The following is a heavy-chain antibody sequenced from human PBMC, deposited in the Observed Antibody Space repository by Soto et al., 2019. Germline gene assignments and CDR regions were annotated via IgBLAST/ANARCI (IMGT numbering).Heavy chain of an antibody. D-gene: IGHD5-18*01. Sequence: PGGSLRLSCAASGFTFSSYAMSWVRQAPGKGLEWVSAISGSGGSKYYADSVKGRFTISRATSKNTLYLQMNSLTAEDTAVYYCGKDLVQLSADAFDIWGQGTMVTVSS. J-gene: IGHJ3*02. CDR3: GKDLVQLSADAFDI. CDR1: GFTFSSYA. V-gene: IGHV3-23*01. CDR2: ISGSGGSK.